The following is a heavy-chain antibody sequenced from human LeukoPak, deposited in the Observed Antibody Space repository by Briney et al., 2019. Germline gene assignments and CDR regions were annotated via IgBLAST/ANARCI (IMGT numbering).Heavy chain of an antibody. CDR3: AKEPPSGSYYNAGFGYNWFDP. Sequence: GGTLRLSCAASGFTFSSYGMSWVRQAPGKGLEWVSAISSSGGSTYYADSVKGRFTISRDNSKNTLYLQMNSLRAEDTAVYYCAKEPPSGSYYNAGFGYNWFDPWGQGTLVTVSS. CDR2: ISSSGGST. D-gene: IGHD3-10*01. V-gene: IGHV3-23*01. CDR1: GFTFSSYG. J-gene: IGHJ5*02.